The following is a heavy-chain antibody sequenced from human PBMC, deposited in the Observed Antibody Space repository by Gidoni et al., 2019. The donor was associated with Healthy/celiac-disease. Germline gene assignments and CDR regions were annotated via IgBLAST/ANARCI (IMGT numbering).Heavy chain of an antibody. V-gene: IGHV4-39*01. Sequence: LQRQESGPGLVTPPETTSLTCTCPGGSISSSGYYWGWIRQPPGKGMEWFGSIYYSGSTHYNPSLTSRVTISVDTSKNQFSLKLRSVTAADTAVYYCASLEGYYFDYWGQGTLVTVSS. J-gene: IGHJ4*02. CDR2: IYYSGST. CDR3: ASLEGYYFDY. D-gene: IGHD3-22*01. CDR1: GGSISSSGYY.